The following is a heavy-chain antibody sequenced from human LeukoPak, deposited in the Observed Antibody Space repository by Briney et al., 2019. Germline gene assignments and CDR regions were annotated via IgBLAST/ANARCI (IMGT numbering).Heavy chain of an antibody. CDR2: ISAYNGNT. D-gene: IGHD3-3*01. V-gene: IGHV1-18*01. CDR3: ARDQIFGVVTYYFDY. J-gene: IGHJ4*02. CDR1: GYSFTSYD. Sequence: GASVKVSCKASGYSFTSYDINWVRQAPGQGLEWMGWISAYNGNTNYAQKLQGRVTMTTDTSTSTAYMELRSLRSDDTAVYYCARDQIFGVVTYYFDYWGQGTLVTVSS.